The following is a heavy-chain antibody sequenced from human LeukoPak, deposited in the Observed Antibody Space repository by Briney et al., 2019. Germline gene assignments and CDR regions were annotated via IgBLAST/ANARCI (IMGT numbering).Heavy chain of an antibody. CDR3: ARDFHSSSWNWFDP. Sequence: SETLSLTCTVSGGSISSYYWSWIRQPPGKGLEWIGYIYYSGSTNYNPSLKSRVTISVDTSKNQFSLKLSSVTAADTAVYYCARDFHSSSWNWFDPCGQGTLVTVSS. CDR2: IYYSGST. CDR1: GGSISSYY. V-gene: IGHV4-59*01. J-gene: IGHJ5*02. D-gene: IGHD6-13*01.